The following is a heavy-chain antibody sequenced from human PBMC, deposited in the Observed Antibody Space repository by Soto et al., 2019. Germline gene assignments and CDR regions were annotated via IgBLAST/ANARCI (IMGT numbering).Heavy chain of an antibody. J-gene: IGHJ4*02. D-gene: IGHD2-15*01. CDR3: AKRRGAGGHFDY. CDR2: VSSGGST. CDR1: GFTFTNYA. Sequence: EVQLLESGGGLVQPEGSLRPSCAASGFTFTNYAMGWVRQAPGKGLEWVSVVSSGGSTYYADSVTGRFTVSRDNSKNTLSLQMNSLRAEDTAVYYCAKRRGAGGHFDYWGQGALVTVSS. V-gene: IGHV3-23*01.